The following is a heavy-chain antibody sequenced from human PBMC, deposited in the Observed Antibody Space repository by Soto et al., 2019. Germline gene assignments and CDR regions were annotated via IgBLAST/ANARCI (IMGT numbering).Heavy chain of an antibody. V-gene: IGHV3-33*01. Sequence: GGSLRLSCAASGFTFSSYGMHWVRQAPGKGLEWVAVIWYDGSNKYYADSVKGRFTISRDNSKNTLYLQMNSLRAEDTAVYYCARDGEDETAEYFQHWGQGTLVTVSS. D-gene: IGHD7-27*01. CDR2: IWYDGSNK. CDR1: GFTFSSYG. CDR3: ARDGEDETAEYFQH. J-gene: IGHJ1*01.